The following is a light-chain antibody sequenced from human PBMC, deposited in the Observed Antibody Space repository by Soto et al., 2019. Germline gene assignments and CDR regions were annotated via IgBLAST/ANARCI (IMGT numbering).Light chain of an antibody. Sequence: QSVLTQPASVSGSPGQSITISCTGTSSYVGGYNSDSWYQQHPGKAPKLMIYNVSNRPSGISDRFSGSRSGNTASLTISGLQAEDEADYYCSSYTSSSTYVFGTGTKVTVL. V-gene: IGLV2-14*03. J-gene: IGLJ1*01. CDR3: SSYTSSSTYV. CDR1: SSYVGGYNS. CDR2: NVS.